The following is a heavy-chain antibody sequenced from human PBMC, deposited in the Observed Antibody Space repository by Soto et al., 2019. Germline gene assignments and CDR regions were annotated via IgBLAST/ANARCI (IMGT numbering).Heavy chain of an antibody. Sequence: HVQVVQSGAEVKKHGSSVKVSCKASGGSFSNYGFSWVRQAPGQGLEWMGGIIPIFGTPHYAQKFRDRVTITADESTSTVYMEVSSLTSEDTAVYYCARGDATKIVVTTYYGLDVWGQGTTVTVSS. J-gene: IGHJ6*02. CDR3: ARGDATKIVVTTYYGLDV. CDR1: GGSFSNYG. D-gene: IGHD3-22*01. CDR2: IIPIFGTP. V-gene: IGHV1-69*12.